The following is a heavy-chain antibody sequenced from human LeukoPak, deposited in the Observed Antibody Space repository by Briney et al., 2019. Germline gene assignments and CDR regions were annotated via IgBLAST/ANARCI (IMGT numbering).Heavy chain of an antibody. CDR3: ARDSAGYGMDV. Sequence: ASVKVSCKASGGTFSSYAISWVRQAPGQGLERMGRIIPILGIANYAQKFQGRVTITADKSTSTAYMELSSLRSEDTAVYYCARDSAGYGMDVWGQGTTVTVPS. J-gene: IGHJ6*02. V-gene: IGHV1-69*04. CDR2: IIPILGIA. CDR1: GGTFSSYA.